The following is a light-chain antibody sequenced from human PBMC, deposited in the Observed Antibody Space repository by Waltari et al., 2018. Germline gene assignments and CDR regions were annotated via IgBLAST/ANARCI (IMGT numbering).Light chain of an antibody. J-gene: IGKJ4*01. Sequence: EIVLTQSPGTLSLSPGDRATLSYRASQSVSNNFLAWYQQRPGQTPRLLIYSASSRATGIPGRFSGSGSGTVFPLTITILEPEDAAVYYCQQFHTSPRTFGGGTKVEVK. CDR3: QQFHTSPRT. V-gene: IGKV3-20*01. CDR1: QSVSNNF. CDR2: SAS.